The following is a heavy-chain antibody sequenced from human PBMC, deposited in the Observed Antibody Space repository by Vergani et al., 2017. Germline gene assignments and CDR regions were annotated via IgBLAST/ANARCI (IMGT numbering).Heavy chain of an antibody. D-gene: IGHD2-8*02. CDR1: GGSISSSSYY. J-gene: IGHJ2*01. Sequence: QLQLQESGPGLVKPSETLSLTCTVSGGSISSSSYYWGWIRQPPGKGLEWIGSIYYSGSTYYNPSLKSRVTISVDTSKNQFSLKLSSVTAADTAVYYCARDLETGAGWYFDLWGRGTLVTVSS. CDR3: ARDLETGAGWYFDL. CDR2: IYYSGST. V-gene: IGHV4-39*02.